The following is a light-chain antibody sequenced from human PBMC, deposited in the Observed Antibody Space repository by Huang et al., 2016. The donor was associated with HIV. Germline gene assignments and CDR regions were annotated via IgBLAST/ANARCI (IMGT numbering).Light chain of an antibody. J-gene: IGKJ4*01. V-gene: IGKV3-15*01. CDR3: QHYYNWPLS. CDR1: QSIGVS. Sequence: EIVMTQSPATLSVSPGERAPLSCRASQSIGVSLAWYQQRPGQAPRVLICGASTRATGVPDRFSCGGSGTEFTLTISGLQSQDLAVYYCQHYYNWPLSFGGGTKVEFK. CDR2: GAS.